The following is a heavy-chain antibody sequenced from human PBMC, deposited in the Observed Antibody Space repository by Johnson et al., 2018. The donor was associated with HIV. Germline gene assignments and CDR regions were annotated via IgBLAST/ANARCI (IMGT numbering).Heavy chain of an antibody. CDR2: ISSDGTNK. CDR3: ARGLGSSWTGDAFDI. V-gene: IGHV3-30-3*01. J-gene: IGHJ3*02. CDR1: GFTFSNAW. Sequence: VQLVESGGGLVKPGVSLRLSCAASGFTFSNAWMSWVRQAPGKGLEWVALISSDGTNKYYADSVKDRFTISRDNSKNTLYLQMNSLRAEDTAVYYCARGLGSSWTGDAFDIWGQGTMVTVSS. D-gene: IGHD6-13*01.